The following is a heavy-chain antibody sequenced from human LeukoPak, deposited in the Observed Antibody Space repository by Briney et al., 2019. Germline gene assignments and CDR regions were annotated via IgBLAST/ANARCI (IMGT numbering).Heavy chain of an antibody. CDR1: GFTLSRHS. CDR2: ISSSSSYI. J-gene: IGHJ4*02. V-gene: IGHV3-21*01. D-gene: IGHD6-19*01. CDR3: ASRGYSSDDY. Sequence: GSLRLSCAASGFTLSRHSMDWVRQAPGKGLEWVSSISSSSSYIYYADSVKGRFTISRDNAKNSLYLQMNSLRAEDTAVYYCASRGYSSDDYWGQGTLVTVSS.